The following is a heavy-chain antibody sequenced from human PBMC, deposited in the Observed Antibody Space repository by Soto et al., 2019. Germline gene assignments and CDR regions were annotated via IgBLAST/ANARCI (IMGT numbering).Heavy chain of an antibody. J-gene: IGHJ4*02. V-gene: IGHV4-59*01. CDR3: ARGPTRGFDY. CDR1: GGSISSYY. Sequence: QVQLQESGPGLVKPSETLSLTCTVSGGSISSYYWSWIRQPPGKGLEWIGYIYYSGSTNYNPSLKSRFTTSVDTSKSQCSLKLSSVTAADTAVYYCARGPTRGFDYWGQGTLFTVSS. CDR2: IYYSGST.